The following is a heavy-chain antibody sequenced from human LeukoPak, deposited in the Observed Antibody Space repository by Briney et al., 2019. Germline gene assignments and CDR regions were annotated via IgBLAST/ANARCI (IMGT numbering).Heavy chain of an antibody. J-gene: IGHJ4*02. D-gene: IGHD2-15*01. CDR2: ISSTGNTI. CDR1: GFTFSDYY. Sequence: GGSLRLSCAASGFTFSDYYMSWIRQAPGKGLEWVSYISSTGNTIYYVDSVQGRFTISRDSAKNSLYLQMNSLRAEDTAVYYCARGRYCSGHNCYFDYWGQGTLVTVSS. CDR3: ARGRYCSGHNCYFDY. V-gene: IGHV3-11*04.